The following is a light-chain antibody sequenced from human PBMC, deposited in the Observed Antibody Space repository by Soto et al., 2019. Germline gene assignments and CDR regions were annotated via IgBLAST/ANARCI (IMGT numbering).Light chain of an antibody. CDR3: QQSFHTPYT. J-gene: IGKJ2*01. CDR1: QSINKN. Sequence: DIPMAQSPFSLSAYVGDTVTISCRASQSINKNLNWYQQKSGKAPNLLIYGASNFQSGVPSRFRGSGSGTDFTLAITDLQPEDFAIYYCQQSFHTPYTFGQGTKLEI. CDR2: GAS. V-gene: IGKV1-39*01.